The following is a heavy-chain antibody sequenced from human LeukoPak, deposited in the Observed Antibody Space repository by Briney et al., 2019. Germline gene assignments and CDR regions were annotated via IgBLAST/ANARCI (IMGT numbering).Heavy chain of an antibody. CDR1: GFTFSSYV. Sequence: PGGSLRLSCETAGFTFSSYVMHWVRRTPGKGLVWVSRISHDGIISYADSVKGRFTISRDNAKNTLYLQMNSLRTEDSALYYCVVDLSGSADYWGQGTLVTVSS. CDR3: VVDLSGSADY. D-gene: IGHD3-10*01. CDR2: ISHDGII. J-gene: IGHJ4*02. V-gene: IGHV3-74*01.